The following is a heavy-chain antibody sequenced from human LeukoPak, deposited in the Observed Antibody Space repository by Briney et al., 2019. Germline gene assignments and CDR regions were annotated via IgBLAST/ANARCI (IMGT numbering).Heavy chain of an antibody. D-gene: IGHD5-24*01. V-gene: IGHV3-7*04. Sequence: GGSLRLSCVASGFPFSSNWMTWVRQAPGKGLEWVANIKQDGSKKSYVDSVKGRFTISRDNAKNPLYLQMNSLRAEDTAIYYCTRVGYIDEGIDYWGQGTLVTVSS. CDR3: TRVGYIDEGIDY. J-gene: IGHJ4*02. CDR2: IKQDGSKK. CDR1: GFPFSSNW.